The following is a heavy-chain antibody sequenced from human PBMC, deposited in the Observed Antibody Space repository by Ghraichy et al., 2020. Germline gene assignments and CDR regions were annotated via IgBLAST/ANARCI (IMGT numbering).Heavy chain of an antibody. Sequence: SETLSLTCTVSGGSISSSSYYWGWIRQPPGKGLEWIGSIYYSGSTYYNPSLKSRVTISVDTSKNQFSLKLSSVTAADTAVYYCARRHTEFGGIDYWGQGTLVTVSS. CDR3: ARRHTEFGGIDY. D-gene: IGHD4-23*01. V-gene: IGHV4-39*01. CDR2: IYYSGST. J-gene: IGHJ4*02. CDR1: GGSISSSSYY.